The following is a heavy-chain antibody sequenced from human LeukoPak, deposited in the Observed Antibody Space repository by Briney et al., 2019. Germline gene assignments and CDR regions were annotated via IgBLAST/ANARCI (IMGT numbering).Heavy chain of an antibody. Sequence: GGTLRLSCAASGFTFSNYGMSWVRQAPGKGLEWVSSISGSGDSTYYADSVKGRFTISRDNAKNSLYLQMNSLRAEDTAVYYCARVAINDYGDYFDYWGQGTLVTVSS. D-gene: IGHD4-17*01. V-gene: IGHV3-23*01. CDR3: ARVAINDYGDYFDY. CDR2: ISGSGDST. J-gene: IGHJ4*02. CDR1: GFTFSNYG.